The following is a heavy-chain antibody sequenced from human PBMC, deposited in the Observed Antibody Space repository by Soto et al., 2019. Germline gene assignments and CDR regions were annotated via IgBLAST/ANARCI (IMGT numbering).Heavy chain of an antibody. V-gene: IGHV4-59*01. CDR2: IYYSGST. CDR3: ARGRDGVRRNYYYYMDV. D-gene: IGHD3-10*01. CDR1: GGSISSYY. J-gene: IGHJ6*03. Sequence: KLRETLSLTCTVSGGSISSYYWSWIRQPPGKGLEWIGYIYYSGSTNYNPSLKSRVTITVDTSKNQFSLKLSSVTAADTAVYYCARGRDGVRRNYYYYMDVWGKGTTVTVSS.